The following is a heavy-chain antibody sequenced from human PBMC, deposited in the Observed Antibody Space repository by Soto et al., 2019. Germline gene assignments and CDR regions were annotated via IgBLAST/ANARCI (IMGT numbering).Heavy chain of an antibody. CDR1: GDSINSDKYY. J-gene: IGHJ5*02. D-gene: IGHD3-9*01. CDR3: ARGDYDILTGSRFDP. CDR2: IYYRGNT. V-gene: IGHV4-39*07. Sequence: SETLSLTCSVSGDSINSDKYYWGWIRQPPGKGLEWIGSIYYRGNTYYNPSLQTRVTISVDTSKNQFSLKLSSVTAADTAVYYCARGDYDILTGSRFDPWGQGTLVTVSS.